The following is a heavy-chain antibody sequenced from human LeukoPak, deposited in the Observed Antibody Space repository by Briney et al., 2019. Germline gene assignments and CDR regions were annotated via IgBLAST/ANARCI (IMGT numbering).Heavy chain of an antibody. J-gene: IGHJ5*02. V-gene: IGHV4-34*01. CDR3: ARGQVLRYFDWFDD. Sequence: SETLSLTCAVYGGSFSGYYWSWIRQPPGKGLEWIGEINHSGSTNYNPSLKSRVTISVDTSKNQFSLKLSSVTAADMAVYYCARGQVLRYFDWFDDWGQGTLVTVSS. CDR1: GGSFSGYY. D-gene: IGHD3-9*01. CDR2: INHSGST.